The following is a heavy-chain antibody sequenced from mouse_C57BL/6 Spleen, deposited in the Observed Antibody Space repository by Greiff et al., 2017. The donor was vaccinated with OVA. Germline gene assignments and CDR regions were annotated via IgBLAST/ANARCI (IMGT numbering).Heavy chain of an antibody. Sequence: VKLQESGAELVKPGASVKISCKASGYAFSSYWMNWVKQRPGKGLEWIGQIYPGDGDTNYNGKFKGKATLTADKSSSTAYMQLSSLTSEDSAVYFCARTDYYGSSSNWYFDVWGTGTTVTVSS. V-gene: IGHV1-80*01. CDR2: IYPGDGDT. CDR1: GYAFSSYW. J-gene: IGHJ1*03. CDR3: ARTDYYGSSSNWYFDV. D-gene: IGHD1-1*01.